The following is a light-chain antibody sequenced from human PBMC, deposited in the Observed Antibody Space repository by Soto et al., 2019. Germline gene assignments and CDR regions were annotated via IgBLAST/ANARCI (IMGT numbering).Light chain of an antibody. CDR3: QQSYSTPT. V-gene: IGKV1-39*01. CDR1: QSISNY. J-gene: IGKJ2*01. CDR2: AAS. Sequence: DIQMTQSPSSLSASVGDRVTITCRASQSISNYLNWYQQKPGKAPKLLIYAASSLQSGVPSRFSGSGSGTDVTLTISSLQPEDFETYYCQQSYSTPTFGQGTKLEIK.